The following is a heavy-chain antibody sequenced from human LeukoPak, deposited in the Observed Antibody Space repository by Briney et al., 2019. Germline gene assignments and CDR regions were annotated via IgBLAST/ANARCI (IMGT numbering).Heavy chain of an antibody. J-gene: IGHJ4*02. Sequence: PGRSLRLSCAASGFTFSSYGMHWVRQAPGKGLEWVAVISYDGSNKYYADSVKGRFTISGDISKNTLYLQMNSLRAEDTAVYYCARTVRIAAPDYWGQGTLVTVSS. CDR3: ARTVRIAAPDY. CDR2: ISYDGSNK. CDR1: GFTFSSYG. D-gene: IGHD6-6*01. V-gene: IGHV3-30*03.